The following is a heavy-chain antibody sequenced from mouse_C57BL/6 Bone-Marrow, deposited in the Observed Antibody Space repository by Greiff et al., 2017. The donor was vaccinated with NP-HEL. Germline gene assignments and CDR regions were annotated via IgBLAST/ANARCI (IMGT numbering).Heavy chain of an antibody. CDR3: AEYGHDGGDWFAY. V-gene: IGHV1-53*01. CDR1: GYTFTSYW. D-gene: IGHD2-2*01. Sequence: VQLQQPGTELVKPGASVKLSCKASGYTFTSYWMHWVKQRPGQGLEWIGNINPSNGGTNYNEKFKSKATLTVDKSSSTAYMQLSSLTSEDSAVYYCAEYGHDGGDWFAYWGQGTLVTVSA. CDR2: INPSNGGT. J-gene: IGHJ3*01.